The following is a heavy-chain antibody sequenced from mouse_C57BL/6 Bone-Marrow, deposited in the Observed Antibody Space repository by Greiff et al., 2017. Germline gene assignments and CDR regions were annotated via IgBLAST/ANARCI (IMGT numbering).Heavy chain of an antibody. CDR1: GFSLSTFGMG. Sequence: QVTLKESGPGILQPSQTLSLTCSFSGFSLSTFGMGVGWIRQPSGKGLEWLAHIWWDDDKYYNPALKSRLTNSKDTSKNQVFLKIATVDTADTATYYGARMEETTGPTRGPSWFAYWGQGTLVTVSA. V-gene: IGHV8-8*01. D-gene: IGHD1-1*01. CDR2: IWWDDDK. J-gene: IGHJ3*01. CDR3: ARMEETTGPTRGPSWFAY.